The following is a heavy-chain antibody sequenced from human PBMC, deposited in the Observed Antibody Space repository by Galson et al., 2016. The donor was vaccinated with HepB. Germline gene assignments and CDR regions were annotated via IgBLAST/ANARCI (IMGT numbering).Heavy chain of an antibody. D-gene: IGHD2-15*01. J-gene: IGHJ5*02. CDR3: ARGHCSGDTCHSTWFDP. CDR1: GFTFNNFA. Sequence: SLRLSCAASGFTFNNFAMAWVRQAPGKGLEWVSVVYTSGTTYYADAVKGRFTISRDSSQNTVFLHMNSLRAEDTAMYFCARGHCSGDTCHSTWFDPWGPGTLVTVSS. CDR2: VYTSGTT. V-gene: IGHV3-23*05.